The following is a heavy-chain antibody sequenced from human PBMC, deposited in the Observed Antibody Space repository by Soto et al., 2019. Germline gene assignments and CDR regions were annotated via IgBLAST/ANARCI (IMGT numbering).Heavy chain of an antibody. D-gene: IGHD4-17*01. CDR1: GGTFSSYA. CDR3: ARAYPDYGGNWYFDY. J-gene: IGHJ4*02. CDR2: IIPIFGTA. Sequence: SVKVSCKASGGTFSSYAISWVRQAPGQGLEWMGGIIPIFGTANYAQKFQGRVTITADESTSTAYMELSSLRSEDTAVYYCARAYPDYGGNWYFDYWGQGTLVTVSS. V-gene: IGHV1-69*13.